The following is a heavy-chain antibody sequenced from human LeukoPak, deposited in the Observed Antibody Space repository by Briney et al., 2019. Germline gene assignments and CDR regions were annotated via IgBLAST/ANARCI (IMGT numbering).Heavy chain of an antibody. V-gene: IGHV3-23*01. Sequence: PGGSLRLSCAASGFTFSLYAMSWVRQAPGKGLEWVSAIGGGASTTYYAESVKGRFSISRDNSKSTLFLQMNSLRAEDTAVYYCATRTTEFDSWGQGTLVTVSS. CDR2: IGGGASTT. CDR3: ATRTTEFDS. D-gene: IGHD1-14*01. J-gene: IGHJ4*02. CDR1: GFTFSLYA.